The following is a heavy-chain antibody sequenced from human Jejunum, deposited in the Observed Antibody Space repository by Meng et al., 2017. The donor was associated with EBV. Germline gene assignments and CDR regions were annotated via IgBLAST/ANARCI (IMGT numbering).Heavy chain of an antibody. J-gene: IGHJ4*02. CDR2: IKRTTDGGTT. CDR1: GFNFTNAH. D-gene: IGHD3-16*01. Sequence: EVVVVGYWGGLVKAGESLRLCCAASGFNFTNAHMTWVRDAPGKGLEWVGRIKRTTDGGTTDYAAPVKGRLTISRDDSKNTLYRQMNSLKTEDTAVYYCTDVGGDMIWGQGILVTVSS. CDR3: TDVGGDMI. V-gene: IGHV3-15*01.